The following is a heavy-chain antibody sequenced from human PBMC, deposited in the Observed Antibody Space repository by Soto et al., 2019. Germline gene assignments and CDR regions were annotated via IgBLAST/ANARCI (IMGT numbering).Heavy chain of an antibody. J-gene: IGHJ6*03. V-gene: IGHV1-46*01. D-gene: IGHD2-2*01. CDR1: VYTFTSYY. Sequence: ASVKVSCKASVYTFTSYYMHWVRQAPGQGLEWMGIINPSGGSTSYAQKFQGRVTMTRDTSTSTVYMELSSLRSEDTAVYYCAMGYCSSTSCYAGGVWYYYYMDVWGKGTTVTVSS. CDR3: AMGYCSSTSCYAGGVWYYYYMDV. CDR2: INPSGGST.